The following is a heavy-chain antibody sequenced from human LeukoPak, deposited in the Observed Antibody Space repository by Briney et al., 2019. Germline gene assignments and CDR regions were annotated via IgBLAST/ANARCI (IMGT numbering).Heavy chain of an antibody. V-gene: IGHV3-23*01. CDR1: GFTFSNYA. Sequence: PGGSLRLSCAASGFTFSNYAMSWVRQAPGKGLEWVSAISGSGGSTYYADSVKGRFTISRDNSKNTLYLQMNSLRAGDTAVYYCAKRDIVVVPGAIEEYWDQGTLVTVSS. J-gene: IGHJ4*02. D-gene: IGHD2-2*01. CDR2: ISGSGGST. CDR3: AKRDIVVVPGAIEEY.